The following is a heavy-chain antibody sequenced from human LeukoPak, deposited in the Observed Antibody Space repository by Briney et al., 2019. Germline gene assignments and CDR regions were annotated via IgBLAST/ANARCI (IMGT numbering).Heavy chain of an antibody. V-gene: IGHV4-61*02. CDR3: ARRRYLDAFDI. J-gene: IGHJ3*02. Sequence: SETLSLTCTVSGGPISSGSYYWSWIRQPAGKGLEWIGRIYTSGSTNYNPSLKSRVTISVDTSKNQFSLKLSSVTAADTAVYYCARRRYLDAFDIWGQGTMVTVSS. CDR1: GGPISSGSYY. CDR2: IYTSGST. D-gene: IGHD1-14*01.